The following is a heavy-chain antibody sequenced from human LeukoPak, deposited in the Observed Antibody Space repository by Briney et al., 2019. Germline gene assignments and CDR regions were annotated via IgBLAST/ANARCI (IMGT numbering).Heavy chain of an antibody. J-gene: IGHJ6*02. D-gene: IGHD6-6*01. CDR3: VRPYSSSSYYYGMDV. CDR2: IIPIFGTA. CDR1: GGTFSSYA. Sequence: GASVTVSCTASGGTFSSYAISWVRPAPGRGLEWMGGIIPIFGTANYAQKFQGRVTITADESTSTAYMELSSLRSEDTAVYYCVRPYSSSSYYYGMDVWGQGTTVTVSS. V-gene: IGHV1-69*13.